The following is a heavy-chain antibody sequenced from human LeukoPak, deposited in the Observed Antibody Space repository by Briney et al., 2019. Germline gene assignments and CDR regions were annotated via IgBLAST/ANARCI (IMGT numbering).Heavy chain of an antibody. V-gene: IGHV4-34*01. CDR2: INHSGST. J-gene: IGHJ5*02. CDR1: GGSFSGYY. Sequence: PSETLSLTCAVYGGSFSGYYWSWIRQPPGKGLEWIGEINHSGSTNYNPSLKSRVTISVDTSKNQFSLKLNSVTAEDTAAYYCARGATETTRWFDPWGQGTLVTVSS. CDR3: ARGATETTRWFDP. D-gene: IGHD1-7*01.